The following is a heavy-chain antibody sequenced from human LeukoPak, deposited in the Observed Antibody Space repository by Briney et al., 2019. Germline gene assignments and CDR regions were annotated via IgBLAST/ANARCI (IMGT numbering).Heavy chain of an antibody. CDR3: ARRLRYCSGGSCPAYYFDY. Sequence: RGSLRLSCAASGFTFSDYYMSWIRQAPGKGLEWVSYISSSGSTIYYADSVKGRFTISRDNAKNSLYLQMNSLRAEDTAVYYCARRLRYCSGGSCPAYYFDYWGQGTLVTVSS. D-gene: IGHD2-15*01. J-gene: IGHJ4*02. CDR2: ISSSGSTI. V-gene: IGHV3-11*01. CDR1: GFTFSDYY.